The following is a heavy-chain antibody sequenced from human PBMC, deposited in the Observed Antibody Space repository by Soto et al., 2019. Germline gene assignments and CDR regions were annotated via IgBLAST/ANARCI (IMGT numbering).Heavy chain of an antibody. J-gene: IGHJ5*02. V-gene: IGHV1-2*02. CDR2: INAHSGGT. Sequence: ASVKVSCKASGFSFTGYYIHWLRQAPGQGLEWMGWINAHSGGTEYAQKFQGRVTLTRDTSIATEYLTLKSLTSDDTALYYCAKDLTRQLAYWLDPWGQGTQVTVSS. CDR3: AKDLTRQLAYWLDP. CDR1: GFSFTGYY. D-gene: IGHD3-16*01.